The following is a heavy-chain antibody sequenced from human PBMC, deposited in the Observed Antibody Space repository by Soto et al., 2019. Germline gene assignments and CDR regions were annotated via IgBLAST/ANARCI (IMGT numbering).Heavy chain of an antibody. CDR2: IYFSGST. D-gene: IGHD1-26*01. V-gene: IGHV4-31*03. CDR3: ASGNEWEVLLAY. CDR1: GASINSGGYY. J-gene: IGHJ4*02. Sequence: SSETLSRTCTVSGASINSGGYYWSWIREVAGKGLEWIGYIYFSGSTYYNPSLESRVTISLDTSQNQFSLKLSSVTDADTAVYYCASGNEWEVLLAYGGQGSLVT.